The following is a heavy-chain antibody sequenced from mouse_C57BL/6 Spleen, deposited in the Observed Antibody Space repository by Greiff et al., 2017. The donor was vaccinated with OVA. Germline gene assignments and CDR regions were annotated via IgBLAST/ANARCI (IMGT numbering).Heavy chain of an antibody. V-gene: IGHV1-15*01. D-gene: IGHD1-1*01. CDR1: GYTFTDYE. Sequence: QVQLKESGAELVRPGASVTLSCKASGYTFTDYEMHWVKQTPVHGLEWIGAIDPETGGTAYNQKFKGKAILTADKSSSTAYMELRSLTSEDSAVYYCTRGGLRYPFDYWGQGTTLTVSS. CDR3: TRGGLRYPFDY. J-gene: IGHJ2*01. CDR2: IDPETGGT.